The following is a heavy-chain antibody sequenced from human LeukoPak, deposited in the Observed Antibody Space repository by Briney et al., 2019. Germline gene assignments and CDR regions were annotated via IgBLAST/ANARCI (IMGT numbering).Heavy chain of an antibody. V-gene: IGHV3-7*04. Sequence: GGSLRLSCAASEFTLSTYWIGWVRQAPGKGLEWVAYIKQDGSEKNYVDSVKGRFTISRDNAKNSLYLQMNSLRAEDTAVYYCARNRASLDYWGQGALVTVSS. CDR2: IKQDGSEK. J-gene: IGHJ4*02. D-gene: IGHD2/OR15-2a*01. CDR1: EFTLSTYW. CDR3: ARNRASLDY.